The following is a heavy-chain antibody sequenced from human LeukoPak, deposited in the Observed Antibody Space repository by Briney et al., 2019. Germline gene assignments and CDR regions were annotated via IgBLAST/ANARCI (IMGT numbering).Heavy chain of an antibody. CDR2: INPSGST. D-gene: IGHD2-21*02. J-gene: IGHJ4*02. Sequence: SETLSLTCTVFGGAFSGYYWSWIRQPPVKGLEWIGEINPSGSTNYNPSLKTRVTISTDTSKNHFSLSLNSVTAADTGVYYCVRGSRVYCGGDCYYYWGQGTLVTVSS. CDR1: GGAFSGYY. CDR3: VRGSRVYCGGDCYYY. V-gene: IGHV4-34*01.